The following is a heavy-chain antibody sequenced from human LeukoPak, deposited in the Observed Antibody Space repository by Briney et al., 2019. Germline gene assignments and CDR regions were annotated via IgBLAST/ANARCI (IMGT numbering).Heavy chain of an antibody. CDR3: VRDQFYAFDV. CDR2: IRTSGGVV. Sequence: GGSLRLSCAASGFTFTSYTMNWVRQAPWKGLEWISYIRTSGGVVSYTDSVRGRFTISTDSAKNSLSLQMNSLRDDDTAVYYCVRDQFYAFDVWGQGTMVTVSS. V-gene: IGHV3-48*02. CDR1: GFTFTSYT. J-gene: IGHJ3*01.